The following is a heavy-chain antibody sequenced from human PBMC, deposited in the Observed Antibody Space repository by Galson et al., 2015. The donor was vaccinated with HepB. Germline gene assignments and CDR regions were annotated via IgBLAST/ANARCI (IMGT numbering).Heavy chain of an antibody. D-gene: IGHD6-13*01. CDR2: IYTSGST. CDR1: GGSISSGSYY. CDR3: ARGGDSSSWYGYYYMDV. Sequence: TLSLTCTVSGGSISSGSYYWSWIQQPAGKGLEWVGRIYTSGSTNYNPSLKSRVTMSVDTSKNQFSLKLSSVTAADTAVYYCARGGDSSSWYGYYYMDVWGKGTTVTVSS. V-gene: IGHV4-61*02. J-gene: IGHJ6*03.